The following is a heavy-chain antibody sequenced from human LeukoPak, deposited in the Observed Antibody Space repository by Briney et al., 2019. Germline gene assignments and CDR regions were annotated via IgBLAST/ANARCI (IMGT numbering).Heavy chain of an antibody. D-gene: IGHD1-7*01. CDR2: ISSSSGHI. J-gene: IGHJ3*02. Sequence: GGSLRLSCTASGFTFSRYNMNWVRQSPGKGLEWVSSISSSSGHIFYADSLKGRFTISRDNAKNSLYLQMNRLRGEDTAVYDCAGGGTGATGDDTFDIWGQGAMVTVSS. CDR3: AGGGTGATGDDTFDI. CDR1: GFTFSRYN. V-gene: IGHV3-21*01.